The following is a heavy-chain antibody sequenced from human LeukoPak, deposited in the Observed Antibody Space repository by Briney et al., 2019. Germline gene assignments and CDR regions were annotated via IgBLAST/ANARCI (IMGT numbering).Heavy chain of an antibody. CDR1: GYSLSSGFY. Sequence: PSETLSLTCTVSGYSLSSGFYWGWIRQPPGKGLEWIATVFHSGNTYYNPSLESRVTISMDTSKNQFSLRLISVTAADPALYYCARFGTRDNCCHPGVDTWGQGTPVTVSS. CDR3: ARFGTRDNCCHPGVDT. D-gene: IGHD1-1*01. CDR2: VFHSGNT. V-gene: IGHV4-38-2*02. J-gene: IGHJ5*02.